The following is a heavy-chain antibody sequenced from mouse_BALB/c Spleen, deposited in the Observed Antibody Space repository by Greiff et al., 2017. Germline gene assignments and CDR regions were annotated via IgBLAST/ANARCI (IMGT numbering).Heavy chain of an antibody. CDR1: GFTFSSYT. CDR3: ARTGYYGSRTVAY. J-gene: IGHJ3*01. V-gene: IGHV5-12-2*01. CDR2: ISNGGGST. D-gene: IGHD1-1*01. Sequence: EVQGVESGGDLVKPGGSLKLSCAASGFTFSSYTMSWVRKTPEKRLEWVAYISNGGGSTYYPDTVKGRFTISRDNAKNTLYLQMSSLKSDDTAMYYCARTGYYGSRTVAYWGQGTLVTVTA.